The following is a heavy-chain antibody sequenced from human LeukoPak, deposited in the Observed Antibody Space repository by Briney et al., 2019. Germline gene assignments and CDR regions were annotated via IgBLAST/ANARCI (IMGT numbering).Heavy chain of an antibody. J-gene: IGHJ4*02. CDR2: IWYDGSNK. CDR3: ARGEQQLVLPFDY. CDR1: GFTFSSYG. V-gene: IGHV3-33*01. D-gene: IGHD6-13*01. Sequence: GGSLRLSCAASGFTFSSYGMHWVRQAPGKGLEWVAVIWYDGSNKYYADSVKGRFTISRDNSKDTLYLQMNSLRAEDTAVYYCARGEQQLVLPFDYWGQGTLVTVSS.